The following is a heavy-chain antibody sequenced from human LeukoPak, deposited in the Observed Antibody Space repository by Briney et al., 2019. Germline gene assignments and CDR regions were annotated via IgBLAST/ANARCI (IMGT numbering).Heavy chain of an antibody. J-gene: IGHJ4*02. CDR2: IIPIFGTA. D-gene: IGHD4-17*01. Sequence: SVNVSFKASVCTFISYAISWVRQAPGQGREWMGGIIPIFGTANYAQKFQGRVTITADESTSTAYMELSSLRSEDTAVYYCAIWPTVSNHYFDYWGQGTLVTVSS. V-gene: IGHV1-69*01. CDR1: VCTFISYA. CDR3: AIWPTVSNHYFDY.